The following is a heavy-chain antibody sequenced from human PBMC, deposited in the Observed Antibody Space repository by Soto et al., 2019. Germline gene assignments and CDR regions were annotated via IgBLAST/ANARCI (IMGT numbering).Heavy chain of an antibody. V-gene: IGHV1-69*01. J-gene: IGHJ3*02. CDR2: IIPIFGTA. D-gene: IGHD3-22*01. Sequence: QVQLVQSGAEVKKPGSSVKVSCKASGGTFSSYAISWVRQAPGQGLEWMGGIIPIFGTANYAQKFQGSVTITADESTSTAYMELSSLRSEDTAVYYCARTGDYYDSSGYTYFNAFDIWGQGTMVTVSS. CDR3: ARTGDYYDSSGYTYFNAFDI. CDR1: GGTFSSYA.